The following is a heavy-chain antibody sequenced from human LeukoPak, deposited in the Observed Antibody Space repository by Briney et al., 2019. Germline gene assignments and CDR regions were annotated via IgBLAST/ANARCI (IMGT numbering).Heavy chain of an antibody. D-gene: IGHD3-10*01. V-gene: IGHV3-30*01. CDR2: ISYDGSNK. CDR3: ARDRRYGSGSYYMVFDWFDP. Sequence: GGSLRFSCAASGFTFSSYAMHWVRQAPGKGLEWGAVISYDGSNKYYADSVKGRFTISRDNSKNTLYPQMNSLRAEDTAVYYCARDRRYGSGSYYMVFDWFDPWGQGTLVTVSS. CDR1: GFTFSSYA. J-gene: IGHJ5*02.